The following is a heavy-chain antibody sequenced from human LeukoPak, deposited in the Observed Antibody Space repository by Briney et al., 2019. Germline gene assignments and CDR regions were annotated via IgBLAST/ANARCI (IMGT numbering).Heavy chain of an antibody. J-gene: IGHJ4*02. Sequence: SETLSLTCTVSGGSISSGSYYWSWIRQPAGKGLEWIGRIYTSGSTNYNPSLKSRVTISVDTSKNQFSLKLSSVTAADTAVYYCAREPSEYDFDYWGQGTLVTVSS. V-gene: IGHV4-61*02. CDR1: GGSISSGSYY. D-gene: IGHD2/OR15-2a*01. CDR2: IYTSGST. CDR3: AREPSEYDFDY.